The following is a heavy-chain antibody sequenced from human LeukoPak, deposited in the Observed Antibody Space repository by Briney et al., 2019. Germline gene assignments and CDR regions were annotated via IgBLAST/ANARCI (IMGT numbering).Heavy chain of an antibody. CDR2: INHSGST. CDR1: GGSFSGYY. Sequence: SETLSLTCAVYGGSFSGYYWSWIRQPPGRGREWIGEINHSGSTNYNPSLKSRVTISVDTSKNQFSLKLSSVTAADTAVYYCARGGITMVRGVIRANWFDPWGQGTLVTVSS. V-gene: IGHV4-34*01. J-gene: IGHJ5*02. CDR3: ARGGITMVRGVIRANWFDP. D-gene: IGHD3-10*01.